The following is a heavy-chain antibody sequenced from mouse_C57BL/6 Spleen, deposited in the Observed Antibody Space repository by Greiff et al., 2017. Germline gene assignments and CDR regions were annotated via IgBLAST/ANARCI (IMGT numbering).Heavy chain of an antibody. J-gene: IGHJ2*01. V-gene: IGHV5-6*01. CDR1: GFTFSSYG. CDR2: ISSGGSYT. D-gene: IGHD1-1*01. Sequence: EVQLVESGGDLVKPGGSLKLSCAASGFTFSSYGMSWVRQTPDKRLAWVATISSGGSYTYYPDSVKGRFTISRDNATNTLYLQMSSLKSEDAAMYYGARHVHTSTTVCDYWGQGTTLTVSS. CDR3: ARHVHTSTTVCDY.